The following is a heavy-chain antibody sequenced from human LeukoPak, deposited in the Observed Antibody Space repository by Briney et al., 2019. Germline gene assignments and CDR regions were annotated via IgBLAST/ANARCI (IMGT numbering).Heavy chain of an antibody. D-gene: IGHD5-18*01. V-gene: IGHV3-49*04. CDR1: GFTFGDHA. CDR3: ARGPIQLWIHNAMDV. J-gene: IGHJ6*02. Sequence: GGSLRLSCTGSGFTFGDHAMSWVRQAPGKGLEWVGFIRSKAYRGTTEYAASVKGRFSISRDDSASMAYLQMNSLKTEDTAVYYCARGPIQLWIHNAMDVWGQGTTVTVSS. CDR2: IRSKAYRGTT.